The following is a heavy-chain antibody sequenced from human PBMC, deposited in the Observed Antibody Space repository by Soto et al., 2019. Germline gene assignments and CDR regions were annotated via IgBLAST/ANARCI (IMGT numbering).Heavy chain of an antibody. CDR3: ARVPGIWQQLVQSYYFALDV. V-gene: IGHV4-34*01. CDR2: IHHSGST. D-gene: IGHD6-13*01. Sequence: QVQLQQWGAGLLKPSETLSLTCAVYGGSFSGYYWSWIRQSRGKGLEWIGEIHHSGSTNYNPSLKSRVTISLDTSKNQVSLKMTSVTAADTALYYCARVPGIWQQLVQSYYFALDVWGQGTTVTVSS. CDR1: GGSFSGYY. J-gene: IGHJ6*02.